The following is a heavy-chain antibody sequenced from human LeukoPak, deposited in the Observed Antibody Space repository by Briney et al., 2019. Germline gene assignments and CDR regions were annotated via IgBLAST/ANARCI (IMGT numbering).Heavy chain of an antibody. V-gene: IGHV4-61*02. CDR2: IYTSGST. CDR1: GGSISGGSYY. Sequence: SETLSLTCTVSGGSISGGSYYWSWIRQPAGKGLEWIGRIYTSGSTNYNPSLKSRVTISVDTSKNQFSLKLSSVTAADTAVYYCARSQYYYDSSGFSAFDIWGQGTMVTVSS. CDR3: ARSQYYYDSSGFSAFDI. J-gene: IGHJ3*02. D-gene: IGHD3-22*01.